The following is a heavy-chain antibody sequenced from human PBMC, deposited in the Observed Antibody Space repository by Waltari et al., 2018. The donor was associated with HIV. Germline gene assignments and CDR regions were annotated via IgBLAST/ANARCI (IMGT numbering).Heavy chain of an antibody. CDR2: IYYSGNA. J-gene: IGHJ4*02. V-gene: IGHV4-59*01. Sequence: QVQLQESGPGLVKPSETLSLTCSVSGDSITTYFWNWIRQPPGKGLEWIGYIYYSGNANYNPSRKSRVSMSLDTSRNQFSLKLTSVTAADAAVYYCARGGTFDSAGHYLFVSWGQGTLVTVSS. CDR3: ARGGTFDSAGHYLFVS. D-gene: IGHD3-22*01. CDR1: GDSITTYF.